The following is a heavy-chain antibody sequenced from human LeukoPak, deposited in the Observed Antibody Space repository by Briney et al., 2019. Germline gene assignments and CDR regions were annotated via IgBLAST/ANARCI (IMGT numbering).Heavy chain of an antibody. CDR3: ARHLMVQYGSGGYASGPLGY. D-gene: IGHD3-10*01. CDR1: SGSISSTSYY. Sequence: PSETLSLTCTVSSGSISSTSYYWGWIRQPPGKGLEWIGSIYYSGSTYYNPSLKSRVTISVDTSKNQFSLKLSSVTAADTAVYYCARHLMVQYGSGGYASGPLGYWGQGTLVTVSS. V-gene: IGHV4-39*01. J-gene: IGHJ4*02. CDR2: IYYSGST.